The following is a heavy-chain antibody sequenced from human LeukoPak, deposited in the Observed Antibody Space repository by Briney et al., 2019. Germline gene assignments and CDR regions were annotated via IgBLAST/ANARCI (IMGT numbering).Heavy chain of an antibody. CDR3: ASSPGVDIVVVTATTLYFDY. Sequence: ASVKVSCKASGGTFSSYAISWVRQAPGQGLEWMGRIIPIFGTANYAQKFQGRVTITTDESTSSAYMELSSLRSEDTAVYYCASSPGVDIVVVTATTLYFDYWGQGTLVTVSS. J-gene: IGHJ4*02. D-gene: IGHD2-21*02. CDR2: IIPIFGTA. CDR1: GGTFSSYA. V-gene: IGHV1-69*05.